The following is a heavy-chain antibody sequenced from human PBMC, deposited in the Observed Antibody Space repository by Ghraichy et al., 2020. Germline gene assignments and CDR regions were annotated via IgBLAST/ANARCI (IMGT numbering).Heavy chain of an antibody. D-gene: IGHD3-10*01. CDR1: GGSFSGYY. CDR2: INHSGST. Sequence: SETLSLTCAVYGGSFSGYYWSWIRQPPGKGLEWIGEINHSGSTNYNPSLKSRVTISVDTSKNQFSLKLSSVTAADTAVYYCARYEEDGSGSYFGYWGQGTLVTVSS. V-gene: IGHV4-34*01. J-gene: IGHJ4*02. CDR3: ARYEEDGSGSYFGY.